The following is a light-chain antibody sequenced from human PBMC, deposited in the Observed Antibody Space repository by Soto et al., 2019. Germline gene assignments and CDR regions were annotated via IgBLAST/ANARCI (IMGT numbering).Light chain of an antibody. V-gene: IGKV3-20*01. CDR2: GAS. Sequence: EIVLTQSPGTLSLSPGERATPSCRASQSVSSYLAWYQQKPGQAPRLLIYGASSRATGIPDRFSGSGSGTDFTLTISRLEPEDFAVYYCQQYSISPRTFGQGTKVEIK. CDR3: QQYSISPRT. J-gene: IGKJ1*01. CDR1: QSVSSY.